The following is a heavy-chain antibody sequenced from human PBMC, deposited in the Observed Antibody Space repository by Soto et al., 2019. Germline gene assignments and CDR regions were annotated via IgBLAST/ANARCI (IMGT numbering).Heavy chain of an antibody. V-gene: IGHV3-30*18. Sequence: GRSLRLSCAASGFTFRSFGIHWVLKAPGKGLEWVKVISYDGSNKYYADSVKGRFTISRDNSKNTLYLQMNSLRAEDTAVYYCAKDEVLRFLEWPYYYYYMDVWGKGTTVTVSS. J-gene: IGHJ6*03. D-gene: IGHD3-3*01. CDR1: GFTFRSFG. CDR2: ISYDGSNK. CDR3: AKDEVLRFLEWPYYYYYMDV.